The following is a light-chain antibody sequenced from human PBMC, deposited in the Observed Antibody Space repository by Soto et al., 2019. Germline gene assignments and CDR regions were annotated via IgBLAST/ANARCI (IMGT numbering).Light chain of an antibody. Sequence: QSALTQPASVSGSPGQSITISCTGTSSDVGGYNDVSWYQQHPGKAPKLMIYDVSNRPSGVSNRFSGSKSGNTASLTISGLQAEDEAYYYCSSYTSSRTPLYEVFGGGTKVTVL. CDR3: SSYTSSRTPLYEV. CDR2: DVS. CDR1: SSDVGGYND. J-gene: IGLJ2*01. V-gene: IGLV2-14*01.